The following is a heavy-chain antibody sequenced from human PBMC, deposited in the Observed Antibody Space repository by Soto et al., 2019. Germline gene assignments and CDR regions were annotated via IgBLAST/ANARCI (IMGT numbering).Heavy chain of an antibody. CDR3: AKGRGQNWNVDY. J-gene: IGHJ4*02. D-gene: IGHD1-1*01. V-gene: IGHV3-23*01. CDR2: ISGSGGTA. CDR1: GFTFSSYA. Sequence: DVKLLESGGGSVQPGGSLRLSCAASGFTFSSYAMHWVRRPPGKGLEWVSSISGSGGTAYYADSVKGRFSISRDSLVNTLYLQMNSLGAEDTAVYYCAKGRGQNWNVDYWGQGTLVTVSP.